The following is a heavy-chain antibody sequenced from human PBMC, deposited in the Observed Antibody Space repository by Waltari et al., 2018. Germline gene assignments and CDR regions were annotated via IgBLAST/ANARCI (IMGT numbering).Heavy chain of an antibody. CDR2: ISYDGSNK. V-gene: IGHV3-30-3*01. CDR1: GFTFSRYA. Sequence: QVQLMESGGGVVQPGRSLRLSCAASGFTFSRYAMHWVRQAPGKGLEWVAVISYDGSNKYYADSVKGRFTISRDNSKNTLYLQMNSLRAEDTAVYYCAREMYSILSHGMDVWGQGTTVTVSS. CDR3: AREMYSILSHGMDV. J-gene: IGHJ6*02. D-gene: IGHD2-8*01.